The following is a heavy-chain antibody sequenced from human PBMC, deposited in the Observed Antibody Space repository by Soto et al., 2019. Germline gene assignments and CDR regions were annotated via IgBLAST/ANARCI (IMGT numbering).Heavy chain of an antibody. J-gene: IGHJ6*02. CDR2: INWNSGSI. D-gene: IGHD3-10*01. CDR3: AKDRGSGSYAANYYYYGMDV. CDR1: GITFDDYA. V-gene: IGHV3-9*01. Sequence: EEQLVESGGGLVQPGRSLRLSCAASGITFDDYAMHWVRQAPGKGLEWVSGINWNSGSIGYADSVKGRFTISRDNAKTSLYLQMNSLRAEDTALYYCAKDRGSGSYAANYYYYGMDVWGQGTTVTVSS.